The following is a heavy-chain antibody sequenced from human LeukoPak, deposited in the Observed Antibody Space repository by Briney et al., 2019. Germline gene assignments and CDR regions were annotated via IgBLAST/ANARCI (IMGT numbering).Heavy chain of an antibody. J-gene: IGHJ3*02. V-gene: IGHV4-34*01. Sequence: SETLSLTCAVYGGSFSGYYWSWIRQPPGKGLEWIGEINHSGSTNYNLSLKSRVTISVDTSKNQFSLKLSSVTAADTAVYYCARVGLDAFDIWGQGTMVTVSS. D-gene: IGHD1-26*01. CDR3: ARVGLDAFDI. CDR2: INHSGST. CDR1: GGSFSGYY.